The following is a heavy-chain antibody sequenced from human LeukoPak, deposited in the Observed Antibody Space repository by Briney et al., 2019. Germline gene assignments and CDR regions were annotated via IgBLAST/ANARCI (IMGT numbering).Heavy chain of an antibody. V-gene: IGHV4-59*01. CDR1: GGSISSYY. D-gene: IGHD4-23*01. CDR3: AASSYYGGFDY. Sequence: SETLSLTCTVSGGSISSYYWSWIRQPPGKGLEWIGYNYYSGSTNYNPSLKSRVTISVDTSKKQFSLKLSSVTAADTAVYYCAASSYYGGFDYWGQGTLVTVSS. CDR2: NYYSGST. J-gene: IGHJ4*02.